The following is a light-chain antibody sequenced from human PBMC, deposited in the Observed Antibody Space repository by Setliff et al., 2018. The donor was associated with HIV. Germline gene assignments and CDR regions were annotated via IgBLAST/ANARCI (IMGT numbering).Light chain of an antibody. CDR1: VSNIGRNS. CDR2: NND. Sequence: QSVLTQPPSTSGTPGQKVTISCSGSVSNIGRNSVFSYQQLPGTAPKLLMYNNDQRPSGVPDRFSGSKSGTSASLAIADLRSGDEADYYCATSDDSLSAVVFGGGTKVTVL. J-gene: IGLJ2*01. CDR3: ATSDDSLSAVV. V-gene: IGLV1-47*02.